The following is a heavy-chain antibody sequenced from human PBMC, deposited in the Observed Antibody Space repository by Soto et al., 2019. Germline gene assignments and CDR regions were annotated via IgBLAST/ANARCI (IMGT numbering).Heavy chain of an antibody. CDR1: GYTFTGYY. D-gene: IGHD2-15*01. J-gene: IGHJ6*02. V-gene: IGHV1-2*04. CDR3: ARSTHYYYYGMDV. CDR2: INPNSGGT. Sequence: SLKVSCKASGYTFTGYYMHWVRQAPGQGLEWMGWINPNSGGTNYAQKFQGWVTMTRDTSISTAYMELSRLRSDDTAVYYCARSTHYYYYGMDVWGQGTTVTVSS.